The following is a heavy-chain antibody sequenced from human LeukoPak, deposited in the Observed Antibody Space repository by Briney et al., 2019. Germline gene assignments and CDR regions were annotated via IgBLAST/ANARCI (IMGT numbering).Heavy chain of an antibody. V-gene: IGHV3-7*01. D-gene: IGHD6-19*01. CDR3: AGDKEQWLALDY. CDR1: GFTFSSYW. J-gene: IGHJ4*02. CDR2: IKQDGSEK. Sequence: GGSLRLSCAASGFTFSSYWMSWVRQAPGKGLEWVANIKQDGSEKYYVDSVKGRFTTSRDNAKNSLYLQMNSLRAEDTAVYYCAGDKEQWLALDYWGQGTLVTVSS.